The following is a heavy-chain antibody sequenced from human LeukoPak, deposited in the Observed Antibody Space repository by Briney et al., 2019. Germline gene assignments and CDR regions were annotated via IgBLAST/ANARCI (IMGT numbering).Heavy chain of an antibody. D-gene: IGHD3-16*01. CDR2: INHSGST. CDR1: GGSISSYY. Sequence: PSETLSLTCTVSGGSISSYYWSWIRQPPGKGLEWIGEINHSGSTNYNPSLKSRVTISVDTSKNQFSLNLSSVTAADTAVYYCARSRVHYDYVWGSSRAIDYWGQGTLVTVSS. V-gene: IGHV4-34*01. CDR3: ARSRVHYDYVWGSSRAIDY. J-gene: IGHJ4*02.